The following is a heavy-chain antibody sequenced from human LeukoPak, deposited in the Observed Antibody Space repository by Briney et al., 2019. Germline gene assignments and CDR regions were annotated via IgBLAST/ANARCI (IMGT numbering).Heavy chain of an antibody. CDR3: AKDVYCSSTSCYTPTQLSF. CDR1: GFTFSSYG. J-gene: IGHJ1*01. Sequence: PGGSLRLSCAASGFTFSSYGMHWFRQAPGKGLEWVAFIRYDGSNKYYADSVKGRFTISRDNSKNTLYLQMNSLRAEDTAVYYCAKDVYCSSTSCYTPTQLSFWGQGTLVTVSS. D-gene: IGHD2-2*02. CDR2: IRYDGSNK. V-gene: IGHV3-30*02.